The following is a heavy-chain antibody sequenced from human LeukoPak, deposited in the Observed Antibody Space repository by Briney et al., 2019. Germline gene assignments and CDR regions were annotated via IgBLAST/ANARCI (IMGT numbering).Heavy chain of an antibody. J-gene: IGHJ5*02. D-gene: IGHD6-19*01. CDR2: ISWDGGST. CDR1: GFTFDDYT. CDR3: ARADGWLVRGWFDP. Sequence: GGSLRLSCAASGFTFDDYTMHWVRQAPGKGLEWVSLISWDGGSTYYADSVKGRFTISRDNAKNSLYLQMNSLRAEDTAVYYCARADGWLVRGWFDPWGQGTLVTVSS. V-gene: IGHV3-43*01.